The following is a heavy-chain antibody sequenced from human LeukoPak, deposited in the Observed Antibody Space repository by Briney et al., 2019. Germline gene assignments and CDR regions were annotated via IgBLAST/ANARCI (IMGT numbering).Heavy chain of an antibody. CDR1: GYYLTSYW. CDR3: ARSSGYYIGDAFDI. Sequence: GESLQISCKGSGYYLTSYWIGWVRQMPGKGLDWMGIIFPGDSDARYSPSFQGQVTISVDRSISTAYLQWSSLKASDTAMYYCARSSGYYIGDAFDIWGQGTMVTVSS. CDR2: IFPGDSDA. D-gene: IGHD3-22*01. V-gene: IGHV5-51*01. J-gene: IGHJ3*02.